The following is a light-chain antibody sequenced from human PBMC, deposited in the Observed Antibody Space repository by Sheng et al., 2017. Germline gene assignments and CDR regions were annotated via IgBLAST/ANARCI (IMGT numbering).Light chain of an antibody. V-gene: IGLV3-21*01. CDR1: NIGGKS. CDR3: QAWDSSTEV. Sequence: SYELTQPPSVSVAPGKTARITCGGDNIGGKSVHWYQQKPGQAPVLVVYDDDERPSGIPERFSGSNSGNTATLTISGTQAMDEADYYCQAWDSSTEVFGTGTKVTVL. CDR2: DDD. J-gene: IGLJ1*01.